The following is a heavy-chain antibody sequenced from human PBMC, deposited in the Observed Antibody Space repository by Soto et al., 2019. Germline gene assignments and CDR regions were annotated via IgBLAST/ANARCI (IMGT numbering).Heavy chain of an antibody. Sequence: EVQLLESGGGLVQPGGSLRLSCAASGFTFSSYAMSWVRQAPGKGLEWVSAISGSGGSTYYADSVKGRFTISRDNSKNTLDLQMNSLRAEDTAVYYCAKGGRGGTTHYYYYYGMDVWGQGTTVTVSS. J-gene: IGHJ6*02. D-gene: IGHD1-1*01. CDR2: ISGSGGST. CDR3: AKGGRGGTTHYYYYYGMDV. V-gene: IGHV3-23*01. CDR1: GFTFSSYA.